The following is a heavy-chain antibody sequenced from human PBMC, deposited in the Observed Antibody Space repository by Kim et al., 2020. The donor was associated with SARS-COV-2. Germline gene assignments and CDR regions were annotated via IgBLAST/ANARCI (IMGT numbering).Heavy chain of an antibody. CDR3: ASSVGASPLNWFDP. Sequence: SETLSLTCTVSGGSISSSSYYWGWIRQPPGKGLEWIGSIYYSGSTYYNPSLKSRVTISVDTSKNQFSLKLSSVIAADTAVYYCASSVGASPLNWFDPWGQGTLVTVSS. J-gene: IGHJ5*02. CDR2: IYYSGST. V-gene: IGHV4-39*01. D-gene: IGHD1-26*01. CDR1: GGSISSSSYY.